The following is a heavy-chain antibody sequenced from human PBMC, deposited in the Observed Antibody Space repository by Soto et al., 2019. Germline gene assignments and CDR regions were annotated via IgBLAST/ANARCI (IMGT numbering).Heavy chain of an antibody. D-gene: IGHD6-19*01. V-gene: IGHV4-30-2*01. J-gene: IGHJ4*02. CDR3: ARAQWLVLDY. CDR2: IYHSGST. CDR1: GGSVSSGGYS. Sequence: SETLSLTCTVSGGSVSSGGYSWSWIRQPPGKDLEWIGYIYHSGSTYYNPSLKSRVTISLDRSKNHFSLKLSSVSAADTAVYYCARAQWLVLDYWGQGTLVTVSS.